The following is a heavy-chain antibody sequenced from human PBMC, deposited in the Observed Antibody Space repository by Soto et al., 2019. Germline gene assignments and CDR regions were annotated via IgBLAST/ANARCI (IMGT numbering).Heavy chain of an antibody. V-gene: IGHV1-46*01. CDR3: AREENCSDGICYSEYFQR. CDR2: VNPSGGST. D-gene: IGHD2-15*01. CDR1: GYIFTAYS. Sequence: QVQLVQSGAEVKKPGASVKVSCKASGYIFTAYSMHWVRQAPGQGLECIGVVNPSGGSTNYAQKFQGRITMTRDTSTSTVYMDLSSLTSEDTAVYYCAREENCSDGICYSEYFQRWGQGTLVTVSS. J-gene: IGHJ1*01.